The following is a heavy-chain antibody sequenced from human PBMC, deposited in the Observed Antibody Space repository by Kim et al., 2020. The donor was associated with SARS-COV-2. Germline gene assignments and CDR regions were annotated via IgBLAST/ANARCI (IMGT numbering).Heavy chain of an antibody. D-gene: IGHD3-3*01. V-gene: IGHV4-61*03. CDR3: ASAKKGVACFFDY. J-gene: IGHJ4*02. Sequence: YNPSLQSRVTISIDTPKNPVSLKLSSVTAADTAVYYCASAKKGVACFFDYWAQGALVTVSS.